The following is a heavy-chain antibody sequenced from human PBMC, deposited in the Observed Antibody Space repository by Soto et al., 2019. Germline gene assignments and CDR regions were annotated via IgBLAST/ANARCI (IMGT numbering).Heavy chain of an antibody. CDR3: FQAEDGIRGDITVSAFLLNRSSDL. D-gene: IGHD2-21*01. J-gene: IGHJ2*01. Sequence: PGKGLEWIGNIYYSATTYYNPSLKSRVTISVDTSKNQFSLKLTSVTAADTAVYFFFQAEDGIRGDITVSAFLLNRSSDL. V-gene: IGHV4-39*07. CDR2: IYYSATT.